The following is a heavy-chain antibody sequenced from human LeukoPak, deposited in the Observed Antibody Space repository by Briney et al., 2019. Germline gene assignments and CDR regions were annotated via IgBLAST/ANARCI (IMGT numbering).Heavy chain of an antibody. D-gene: IGHD3-3*01. CDR1: GGSISSGDYY. V-gene: IGHV4-30-4*08. CDR3: ARVGSLYDFWSGYPYYYYYMDV. J-gene: IGHJ6*03. CDR2: IYYSGST. Sequence: PSQTLSLTCTVSGGSISSGDYYWSWIRQPPGKGLEWIGYIYYSGSTYYNPSLKSRVTISVDTSKNQFSLKLSSVTAADTAVYYCARVGSLYDFWSGYPYYYYYMDVWGKGTTVTVSS.